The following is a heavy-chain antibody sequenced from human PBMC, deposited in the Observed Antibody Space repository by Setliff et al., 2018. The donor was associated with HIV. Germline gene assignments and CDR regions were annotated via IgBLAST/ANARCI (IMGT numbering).Heavy chain of an antibody. D-gene: IGHD2-15*01. CDR2: ISSTGDT. Sequence: GESLKISCAASGLTFSSYAMSWVRQAPGKGLEWVSSISSTGDTDYADSLKGRFTISRDNSKDTLNLQMNGLRAEDTAVYYCARGGFNHAFDIWGQGTMVTVSS. J-gene: IGHJ3*02. CDR3: ARGGFNHAFDI. CDR1: GLTFSSYA. V-gene: IGHV3-23*01.